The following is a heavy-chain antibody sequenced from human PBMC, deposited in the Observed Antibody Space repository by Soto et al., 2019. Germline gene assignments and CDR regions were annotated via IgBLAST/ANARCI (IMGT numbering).Heavy chain of an antibody. CDR3: ARDRAGTFDY. D-gene: IGHD6-19*01. CDR2: ISYDGSNK. V-gene: IGHV3-30-3*01. J-gene: IGHJ4*02. Sequence: QVQLVESGGGVVQPGRSLRLSCAASGLTFSSYAMHWVRQAPGKGLEWVAVISYDGSNKYYADSVKGRFTISRDNSKNTLYLQMNSLRAEDTAVYYCARDRAGTFDYWGQGTLVTVSS. CDR1: GLTFSSYA.